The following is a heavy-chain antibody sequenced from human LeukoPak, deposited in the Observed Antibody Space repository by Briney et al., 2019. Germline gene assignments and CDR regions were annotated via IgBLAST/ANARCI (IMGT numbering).Heavy chain of an antibody. Sequence: ASVKVSCKASGYTFTSYDIDWVRQAPGQGLEWMGWMNPNSGNTGYAQKFQGRVTMTRNTSISTAYMELSSLRSEDTAVYYCAMGYCSSTSCLDAFDIWGQGTMVTVSS. CDR1: GYTFTSYD. J-gene: IGHJ3*02. CDR2: MNPNSGNT. V-gene: IGHV1-8*01. D-gene: IGHD2-2*01. CDR3: AMGYCSSTSCLDAFDI.